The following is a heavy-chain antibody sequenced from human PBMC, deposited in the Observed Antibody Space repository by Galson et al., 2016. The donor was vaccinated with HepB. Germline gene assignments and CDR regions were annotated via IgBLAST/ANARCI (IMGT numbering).Heavy chain of an antibody. J-gene: IGHJ6*02. CDR3: ARLNLRGCYLYLGMDV. V-gene: IGHV4-59*01. CDR2: MFHSGST. Sequence: SETLSLTCTVSGGTISSYYWGWIRQPPGKGLEWIGYMFHSGSTNYDSSLKSRVTISVDMSKNQFFLNLTSVTAADTAVYYLARLNLRGCYLYLGMDVWGQGTTVTVSS. CDR1: GGTISSYY. D-gene: IGHD1-26*01.